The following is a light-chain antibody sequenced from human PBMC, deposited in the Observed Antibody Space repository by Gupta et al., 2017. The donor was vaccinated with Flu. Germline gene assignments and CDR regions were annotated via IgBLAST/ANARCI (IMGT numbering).Light chain of an antibody. V-gene: IGLV4-60*03. CDR1: SGHSSYI. J-gene: IGLJ3*02. Sequence: QPVLTQSSSASASLGSSVKLTFTLSSGHSSYIIPWHQQQPGKDPPYLMQLVGSGSYNKGSAVPDRFSGASSADAPSPPISTVQSEEDADDYCGTWDSNTWWFGGGTKLTVL. CDR2: LVGSGSY. CDR3: GTWDSNTWW.